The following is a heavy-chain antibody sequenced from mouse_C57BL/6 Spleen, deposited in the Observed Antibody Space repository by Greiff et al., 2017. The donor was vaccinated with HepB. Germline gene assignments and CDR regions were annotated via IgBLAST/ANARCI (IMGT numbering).Heavy chain of an antibody. J-gene: IGHJ2*01. CDR2: IDPENGDT. D-gene: IGHD1-1*01. V-gene: IGHV14-4*01. Sequence: EVQLQQSGAELVRPGASVKLSCTASGFNIKDDYMHWVKQRPEQGLEWIGWIDPENGDTEYASKFQGKATITADTSSNTAYLQLSSLTSEDTAVYYCTTTVVGRGYFDYWGQGTTLTVSS. CDR1: GFNIKDDY. CDR3: TTTVVGRGYFDY.